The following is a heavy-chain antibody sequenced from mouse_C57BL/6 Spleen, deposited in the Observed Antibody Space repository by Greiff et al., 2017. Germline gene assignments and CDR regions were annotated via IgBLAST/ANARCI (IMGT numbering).Heavy chain of an antibody. Sequence: VQLQQSGAELVRPGTSVKVSCKASGYAFTNYLIEWVKQRPGQGLEWIGVINPGSGGTNYNEKFKGKATLTADKSSSTAYMQLSSLTSEDSAVYFCARRVVSTGYFDVWGTGTTVTVSS. CDR3: ARRVVSTGYFDV. V-gene: IGHV1-54*01. D-gene: IGHD1-1*01. CDR1: GYAFTNYL. J-gene: IGHJ1*03. CDR2: INPGSGGT.